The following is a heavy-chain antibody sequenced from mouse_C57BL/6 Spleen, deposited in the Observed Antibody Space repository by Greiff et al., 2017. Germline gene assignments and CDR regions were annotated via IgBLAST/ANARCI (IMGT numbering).Heavy chain of an antibody. Sequence: QVQLQQSGPELVKPGASVKISCKASGYAFSSSWMNWVKQRPGKGLEWIGRIYPGNGDNNYNGKFKGKATLPADKSSSTAYMQLSSLTSEDSAVYFCARDGNFYSMDYWGQGTSVTVSS. CDR3: ARDGNFYSMDY. V-gene: IGHV1-82*01. CDR2: IYPGNGDN. D-gene: IGHD2-1*01. J-gene: IGHJ4*01. CDR1: GYAFSSSW.